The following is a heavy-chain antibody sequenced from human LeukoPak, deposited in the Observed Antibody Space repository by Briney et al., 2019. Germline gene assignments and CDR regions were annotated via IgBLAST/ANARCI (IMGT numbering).Heavy chain of an antibody. Sequence: SETLSLTCSVSGASIRSSIYYWGWIRQPPGKGLEWIGSLYYSGITYNNPSLKSRVTISVDTSKNQFSLKLSSVTAADTAVYYCARHSSMTTVTFDYWGQGTLVFVSS. CDR1: GASIRSSIYY. J-gene: IGHJ4*02. D-gene: IGHD4-17*01. CDR3: ARHSSMTTVTFDY. V-gene: IGHV4-39*01. CDR2: LYYSGIT.